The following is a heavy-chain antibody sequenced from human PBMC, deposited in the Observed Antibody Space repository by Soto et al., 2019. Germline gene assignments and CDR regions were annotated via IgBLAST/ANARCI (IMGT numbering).Heavy chain of an antibody. D-gene: IGHD1-26*01. V-gene: IGHV3-23*01. Sequence: EVQLLESVGGLVQTGGSLRLSCAASGFTFSSYAMRWVRQAPGKGLEWVSAISGSGDSTYYADSVKGRFTISRDNSKNTLYLQMNSLRAEDTAVYYCARRGSGSYYDYWGQGTLVTVSS. CDR2: ISGSGDST. CDR1: GFTFSSYA. CDR3: ARRGSGSYYDY. J-gene: IGHJ4*02.